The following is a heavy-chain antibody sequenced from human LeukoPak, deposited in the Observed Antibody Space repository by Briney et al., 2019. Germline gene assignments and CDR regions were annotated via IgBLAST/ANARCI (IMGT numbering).Heavy chain of an antibody. CDR1: GFTVSSNY. CDR3: AREWTGFDY. D-gene: IGHD3/OR15-3a*01. V-gene: IGHV3-66*01. CDR2: IYSGGST. Sequence: QPGGSLRLSCAVSGFTVSSNYMNWVRQAPGKGLEWVSVIYSGGSTYYADSVKARVIISRDKSKNTLYLQMHSLRAEDTAVYYCAREWTGFDYWGQGTLVTVSS. J-gene: IGHJ4*02.